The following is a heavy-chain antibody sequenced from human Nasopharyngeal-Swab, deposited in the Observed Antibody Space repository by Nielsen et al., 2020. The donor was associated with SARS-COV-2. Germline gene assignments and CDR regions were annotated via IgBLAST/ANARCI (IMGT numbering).Heavy chain of an antibody. CDR3: ARVSRYYDILTGYYAEDGMDV. J-gene: IGHJ6*02. D-gene: IGHD3-9*01. CDR2: IKQDGSEK. Sequence: WIRQPPGEGLEWGANIKQDGSEKYYVDSVKGRFTISRDNAKNSLYLQMNSLRAEDTAVYYCARVSRYYDILTGYYAEDGMDVWGQGTMVTVSS. V-gene: IGHV3-7*01.